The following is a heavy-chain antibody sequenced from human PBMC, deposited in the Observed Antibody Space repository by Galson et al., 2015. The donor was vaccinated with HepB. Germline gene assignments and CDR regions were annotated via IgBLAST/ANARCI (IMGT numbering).Heavy chain of an antibody. Sequence: PALVKPTQTLTLTCTVSGFSLSNARVGVSWIRQPPGKALEWLAHIFSNDEKSYSTSLKSRLTISKDTSKSQVVLTMTNMDPVDTATYYCARVTTYYDFWSGPLDYWGQGTLVTVSS. CDR2: IFSNDEK. CDR3: ARVTTYYDFWSGPLDY. D-gene: IGHD3-3*01. CDR1: GFSLSNARVG. J-gene: IGHJ4*02. V-gene: IGHV2-26*01.